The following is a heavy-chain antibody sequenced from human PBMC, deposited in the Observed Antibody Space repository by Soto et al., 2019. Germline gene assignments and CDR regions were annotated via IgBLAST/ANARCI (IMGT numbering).Heavy chain of an antibody. CDR1: GFTFSSYW. V-gene: IGHV3-7*04. D-gene: IGHD3-22*01. J-gene: IGHJ6*02. Sequence: GGSLRLSCAASGFTFSSYWMSWVRQAPGKGLEWVANIKQDGSEKYYVDSVKGRFAISRDNAKNSLYLQMNSLRAEDTAVYYCARFYYDSSGYLPSPYYYYYGMDVWGQGTTVTVSS. CDR3: ARFYYDSSGYLPSPYYYYYGMDV. CDR2: IKQDGSEK.